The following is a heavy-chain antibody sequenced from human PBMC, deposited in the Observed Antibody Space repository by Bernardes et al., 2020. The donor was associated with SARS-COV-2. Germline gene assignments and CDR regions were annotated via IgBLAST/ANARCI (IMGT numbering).Heavy chain of an antibody. CDR3: ARGNGIIYYDSIPTDAFDI. V-gene: IGHV4-59*01. Sequence: SETLSLTCTVSGGSISSYYWSWIRQPPGKGLEWIGYIYYSGSTNYNPSLKSRVTISVDTSKNQFSLKLSSVTAADTAVYYCARGNGIIYYDSIPTDAFDIWGQGTMVTVSS. CDR2: IYYSGST. J-gene: IGHJ3*02. CDR1: GGSISSYY. D-gene: IGHD3-22*01.